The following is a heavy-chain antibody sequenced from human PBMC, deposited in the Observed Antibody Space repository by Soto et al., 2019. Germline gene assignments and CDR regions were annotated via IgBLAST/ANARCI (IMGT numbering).Heavy chain of an antibody. CDR3: ARHGSY. V-gene: IGHV4-39*01. J-gene: IGHJ4*02. Sequence: GPGPLWASETLSLTCTVSGVSISSSSYYWGWIRQTPGKGLEWIGTIYFSGSTYYNPSLKSRVTISVDRSKNQFSLNLTSVTAADTALYYCARHGSYWGPGTLVTVSS. CDR2: IYFSGST. CDR1: GVSISSSSYY.